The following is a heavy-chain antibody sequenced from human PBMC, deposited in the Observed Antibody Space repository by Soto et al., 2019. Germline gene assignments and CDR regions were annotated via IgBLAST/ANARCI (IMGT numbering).Heavy chain of an antibody. V-gene: IGHV3-33*01. CDR2: IWYDGSNK. CDR3: ARAQLGGPPPMVRGVTIDY. Sequence: QVQLVESGGGVVQPGRSLRLSCAASGFTFSSYGMHWVRQAPGKGLEWVAVIWYDGSNKYYADSVKGRFTISRDNSKNTLYLQMNSLRAEDTAVYYCARAQLGGPPPMVRGVTIDYWGQGTLVTVSS. J-gene: IGHJ4*02. D-gene: IGHD3-10*01. CDR1: GFTFSSYG.